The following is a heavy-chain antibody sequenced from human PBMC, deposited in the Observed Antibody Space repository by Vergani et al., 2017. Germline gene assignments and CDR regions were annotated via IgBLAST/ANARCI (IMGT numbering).Heavy chain of an antibody. CDR3: ARHTTYTDS. CDR2: IYPADSDT. V-gene: IGHV5-51*01. CDR1: EYSFGNYW. D-gene: IGHD1-1*01. Sequence: EVELVQSGPEMRKPGESLKISCKGSEYSFGNYWIGCVRQMPGKGLEWMGIIYPADSDTRYSPSFQGQVTISADKSISTAFPQWDSLKASDNALYYCARHTTYTDSWGQGTLVTVSS. J-gene: IGHJ4*02.